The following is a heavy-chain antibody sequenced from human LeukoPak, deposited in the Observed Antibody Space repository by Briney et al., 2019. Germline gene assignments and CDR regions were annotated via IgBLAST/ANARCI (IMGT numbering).Heavy chain of an antibody. CDR1: GGSFSGYY. V-gene: IGHV4-34*01. CDR2: INHSGST. CDR3: ARRRATGSRKGTFDY. D-gene: IGHD3-9*01. Sequence: SETLSLTCAVYGGSFSGYYWSWIRQPPGKGLEWIGEINHSGSTSYNPSLKSRVTISVDTSKNQFSLKLSSVTAADTAVYYCARRRATGSRKGTFDYWGQGTLVTVSS. J-gene: IGHJ4*02.